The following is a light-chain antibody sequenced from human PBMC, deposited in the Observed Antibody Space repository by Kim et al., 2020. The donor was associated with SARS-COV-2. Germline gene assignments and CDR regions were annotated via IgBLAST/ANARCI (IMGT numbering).Light chain of an antibody. V-gene: IGKV3-11*01. CDR1: QYIDNW. J-gene: IGKJ2*01. CDR2: DAS. Sequence: EIVLTQSPVTLSLSPGQRATLSCRASQYIDNWLAWYQQKPGQVPRLLIYDASNRATGIPARFSGSGYGTDFTLTISSLEPEDFAVYYCQHRRTWPLTFGQGTKLEI. CDR3: QHRRTWPLT.